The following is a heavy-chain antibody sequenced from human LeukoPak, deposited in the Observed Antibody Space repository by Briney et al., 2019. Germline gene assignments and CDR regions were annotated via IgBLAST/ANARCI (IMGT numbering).Heavy chain of an antibody. CDR2: MNPNSGNT. J-gene: IGHJ4*02. D-gene: IGHD3-22*01. Sequence: ASVKVSCKASGYNFNSYDINWVRQAPGQGLEWMGWMNPNSGNTGYAQKFQGRVTMTRNTSISTAYMELSSLRSEDTAVYYCAREYYYDSSALPNDYWGQGTLVTVSS. CDR1: GYNFNSYD. CDR3: AREYYYDSSALPNDY. V-gene: IGHV1-8*02.